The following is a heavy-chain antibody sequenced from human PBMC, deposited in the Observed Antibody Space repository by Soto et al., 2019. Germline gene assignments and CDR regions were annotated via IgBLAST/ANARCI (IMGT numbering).Heavy chain of an antibody. CDR1: GFTLSGRS. V-gene: IGHV3-74*01. Sequence: EVQLVESGGGLVQPGGSLRLSCAASGFTLSGRSMHWVRQAPGKGLVWVSGIDNAGTDSTYADSVKGRFTSSRDNAKNMLYLQMNSVGVEDTAVYYCARGWFGPDVWGKGTTVTVSS. D-gene: IGHD3-10*01. CDR3: ARGWFGPDV. J-gene: IGHJ6*04. CDR2: IDNAGTDS.